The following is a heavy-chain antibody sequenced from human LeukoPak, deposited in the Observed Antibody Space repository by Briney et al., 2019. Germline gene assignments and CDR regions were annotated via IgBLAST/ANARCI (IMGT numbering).Heavy chain of an antibody. Sequence: GGSLRLSCAASGFTFSSYAMHWVRQASGKGLEWVAVVSYDGSNKYHADSVKGRFTISRDISKNTLYLQMNSLRAEDTAVYYCARASGSYYSGAFDIWGQGTMVTVSS. D-gene: IGHD1-26*01. CDR3: ARASGSYYSGAFDI. CDR1: GFTFSSYA. CDR2: VSYDGSNK. J-gene: IGHJ3*02. V-gene: IGHV3-30-3*01.